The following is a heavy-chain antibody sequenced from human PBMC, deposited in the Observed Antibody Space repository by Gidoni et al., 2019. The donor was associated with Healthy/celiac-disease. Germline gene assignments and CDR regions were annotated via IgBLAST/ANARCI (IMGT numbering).Heavy chain of an antibody. Sequence: ELQLLESGGGLLQPGGSLGHSVPASGLPFRRYPLHWVRQPPGKGLEWVSAISGMGGSTYYADSVKGRFTISRDNSKNTLYLQMNSLRAEDTAVYYCAKGPERITIFGVARDNWFDPWGQGTLVTVSS. V-gene: IGHV3-23*01. J-gene: IGHJ5*02. D-gene: IGHD3-3*01. CDR2: ISGMGGST. CDR3: AKGPERITIFGVARDNWFDP. CDR1: GLPFRRYP.